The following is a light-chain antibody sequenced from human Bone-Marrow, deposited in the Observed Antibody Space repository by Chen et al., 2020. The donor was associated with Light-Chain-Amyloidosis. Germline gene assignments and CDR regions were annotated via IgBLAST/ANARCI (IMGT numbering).Light chain of an antibody. CDR2: DDS. Sequence: SYVLTQPSSVSVAPGQTATIACGGNNIGSTSVHWYQQTPGQAPLLVVYDDSDRPSGIPERLSGSNSGYTATLTISRVEAGDDADYYCQVWDRSSDRPVFGGGTKLTVL. CDR1: NIGSTS. J-gene: IGLJ3*02. V-gene: IGLV3-21*02. CDR3: QVWDRSSDRPV.